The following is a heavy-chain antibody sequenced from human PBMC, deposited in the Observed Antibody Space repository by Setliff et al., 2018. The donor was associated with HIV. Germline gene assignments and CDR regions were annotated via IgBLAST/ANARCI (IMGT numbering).Heavy chain of an antibody. V-gene: IGHV4-4*08. J-gene: IGHJ4*02. CDR3: ARSSRGSLRDLDY. Sequence: SEILSLTCTVSGGSISSYYWSWIRQSPGKKLEWIGYIHTSGSTNYNPSLKSRVSISVDASKNQFSLRLNSVTVADTAVYFCARSSRGSLRDLDYWGPGTLVTVSS. D-gene: IGHD2-21*02. CDR1: GGSISSYY. CDR2: IHTSGST.